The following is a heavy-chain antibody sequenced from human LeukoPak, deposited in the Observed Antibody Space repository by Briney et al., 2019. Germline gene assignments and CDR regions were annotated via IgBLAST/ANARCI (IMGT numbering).Heavy chain of an antibody. D-gene: IGHD2-15*01. CDR1: GGSFSGYY. CDR3: ARREAGYCSGGSCSSGGWCDP. J-gene: IGHJ5*02. V-gene: IGHV4-34*01. Sequence: SETLSLTCAVYGGSFSGYYWSWIRQPPGKGLEWIGEINHSGSTNYNPSLKSRVTISVDTSKNQFSLKLSSVTAADTAVYYCARREAGYCSGGSCSSGGWCDPWGQGTLVTVSS. CDR2: INHSGST.